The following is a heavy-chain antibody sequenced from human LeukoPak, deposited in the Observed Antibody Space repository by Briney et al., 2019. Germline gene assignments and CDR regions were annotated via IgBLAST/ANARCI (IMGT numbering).Heavy chain of an antibody. D-gene: IGHD2-2*01. CDR3: ARERDMGVVGGYYYYYYMDV. Sequence: GGSLRLSCAASGFTFSTYSMNCVRQAPGKGLEWVSSISSSSSYIYYADSVKGRFTISRDNAKNSLYLQMNSLRAEDTAVYYCARERDMGVVGGYYYYYYMDVWGKGTTVTVSS. CDR1: GFTFSTYS. J-gene: IGHJ6*03. V-gene: IGHV3-21*01. CDR2: ISSSSSYI.